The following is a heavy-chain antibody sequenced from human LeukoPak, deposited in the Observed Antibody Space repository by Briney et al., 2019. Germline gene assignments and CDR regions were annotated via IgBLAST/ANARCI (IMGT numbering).Heavy chain of an antibody. CDR2: IYHSGST. D-gene: IGHD1-26*01. CDR1: GGSISSGGYP. CDR3: ASLANSGSYYIDY. V-gene: IGHV4-30-2*01. Sequence: SETLSLTCAVSGGSISSGGYPWSWIRQPPGKGLEWIGYIYHSGSTYYNPSLKSRVTISVDRSKNQFSLKLSSVTAADTAVYYCASLANSGSYYIDYWGQGTLVTVSS. J-gene: IGHJ4*02.